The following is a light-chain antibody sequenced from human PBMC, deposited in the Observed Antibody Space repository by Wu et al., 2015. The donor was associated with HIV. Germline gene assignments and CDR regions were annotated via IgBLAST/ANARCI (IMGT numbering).Light chain of an antibody. CDR2: SAS. CDR3: QQYNSYST. J-gene: IGKJ2*01. V-gene: IGKV1-27*01. CDR1: QDISNY. Sequence: DIQMTQSPSSLSASVGDRISITCRASQDISNYLAWFQQKPGKVPRLLIYSASTLQSGVPSRFSGSGSGTDFTLTISSLQPEDVATYYCQQYNSYSTFGQGTKLEIK.